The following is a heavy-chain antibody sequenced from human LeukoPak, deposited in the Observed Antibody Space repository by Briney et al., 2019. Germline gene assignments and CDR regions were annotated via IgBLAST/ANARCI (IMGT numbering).Heavy chain of an antibody. CDR2: IIPIFGTA. CDR1: GGTFSSYA. CDR3: ARQSGFYYYYYMDV. Sequence: ASVKVSCKASGGTFSSYAISWVRQAPGQGLEWMGGIIPIFGTANYAQKFQGRVTITADKSTSTAYMELSSLRSEDTAVYYCARQSGFYYYYYMDVWGKGTTVTVSS. D-gene: IGHD2-15*01. V-gene: IGHV1-69*06. J-gene: IGHJ6*03.